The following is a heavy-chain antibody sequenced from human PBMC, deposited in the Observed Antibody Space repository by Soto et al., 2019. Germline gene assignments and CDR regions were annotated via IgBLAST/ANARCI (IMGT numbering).Heavy chain of an antibody. J-gene: IGHJ4*02. CDR3: ASWVAYYDSSGYDAIPPLLDY. CDR2: SNNSGST. Sequence: QVQLQQWGAGLLKPSETLSLTCAVYGGSFSGYYWSWIRQPPGKGLEWMGESNNSGSTNYNPSLNGRVTITLDTANNQFSLKLSAVTDAATAVYYCASWVAYYDSSGYDAIPPLLDYWGQGTLVTVSS. CDR1: GGSFSGYY. D-gene: IGHD3-22*01. V-gene: IGHV4-34*01.